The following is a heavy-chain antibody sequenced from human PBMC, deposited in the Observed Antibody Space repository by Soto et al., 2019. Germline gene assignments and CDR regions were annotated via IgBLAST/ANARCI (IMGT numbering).Heavy chain of an antibody. D-gene: IGHD3-3*01. Sequence: SETLSLTCTVSGGSISIHYWTWIRQSPGKGLEWIGNIYHSGDTNYSPSLKSRVTISVDTSKNQFSLKLRSVTAADTAAYYCARKSASLFDYWGQGTLVTVSS. CDR1: GGSISIHY. CDR2: IYHSGDT. CDR3: ARKSASLFDY. J-gene: IGHJ4*02. V-gene: IGHV4-59*11.